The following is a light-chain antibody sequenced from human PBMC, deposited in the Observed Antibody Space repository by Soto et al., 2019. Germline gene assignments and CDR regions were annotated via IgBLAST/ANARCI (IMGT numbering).Light chain of an antibody. Sequence: QSALTQPASVSGSPGQSITISCTGTSSDVGSYNYVSWYQQHPGKTPKLMIYEVSNRPSGVSDRFSGPKSGNTASLTISGLQAEDEADYYCSSYTSRSTLVFGTGTKLTVL. J-gene: IGLJ1*01. V-gene: IGLV2-14*01. CDR3: SSYTSRSTLV. CDR2: EVS. CDR1: SSDVGSYNY.